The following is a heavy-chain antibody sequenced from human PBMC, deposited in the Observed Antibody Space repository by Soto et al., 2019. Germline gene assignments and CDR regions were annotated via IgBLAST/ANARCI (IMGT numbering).Heavy chain of an antibody. D-gene: IGHD4-4*01. Sequence: EVQLVESGGGLVQPGGSLRLSCAATGFTFSTYWMHWVRQGPGKGLVWVSRISTDGSSTNYAASVKGRFTISRDNAKSTLYLQVHRPPAQDTAVYYCARATGSNYPFAHWGQGSLVTVSS. CDR1: GFTFSTYW. CDR2: ISTDGSST. CDR3: ARATGSNYPFAH. J-gene: IGHJ1*01. V-gene: IGHV3-74*01.